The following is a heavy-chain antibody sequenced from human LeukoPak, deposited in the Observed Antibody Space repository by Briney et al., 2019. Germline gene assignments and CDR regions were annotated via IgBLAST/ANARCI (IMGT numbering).Heavy chain of an antibody. Sequence: SETLSLTCTVSGGSISSSSYYWGWIRQPPGKGLEWIGSIYYSGSIYYNPSLKSRVTISVDTSKNQFSLKLSSVTAADTAVYYCAREGTAGTEGFDYWGQGTLVTVSS. CDR1: GGSISSSSYY. CDR2: IYYSGSI. J-gene: IGHJ4*02. CDR3: AREGTAGTEGFDY. V-gene: IGHV4-39*07. D-gene: IGHD6-13*01.